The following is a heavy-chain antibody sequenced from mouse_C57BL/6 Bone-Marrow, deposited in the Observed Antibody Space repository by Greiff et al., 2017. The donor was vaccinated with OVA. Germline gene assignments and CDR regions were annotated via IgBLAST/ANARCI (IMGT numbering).Heavy chain of an antibody. Sequence: EVQLQESGAELVRPGASVKLSCTASGFNIKDDYMHWVKQRPEQGLEWIGWIDPENGDTAYASKFQGKATITADTSSNTAYLQLSSLTSEDTAVYYCTTGNYGSSLFDYWGQGTTLTVSS. CDR3: TTGNYGSSLFDY. CDR1: GFNIKDDY. CDR2: IDPENGDT. J-gene: IGHJ2*01. V-gene: IGHV14-4*01. D-gene: IGHD1-1*01.